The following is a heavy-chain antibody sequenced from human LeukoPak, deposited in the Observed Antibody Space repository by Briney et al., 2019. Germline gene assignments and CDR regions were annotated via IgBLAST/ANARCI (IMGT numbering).Heavy chain of an antibody. CDR2: INPNSGGT. CDR1: GYTFTGYY. J-gene: IGHJ4*02. CDR3: ARADGSAWPTGEFDY. D-gene: IGHD6-19*01. V-gene: IGHV1-2*02. Sequence: ASVKVSCKASGYTFTGYYMHWVRQAPGQGLEWMGWINPNSGGTNYVQKFQGRVTMTRDTSISTAYMDLSRLRSDDTAVYYCARADGSAWPTGEFDYWGQGTLVTVSS.